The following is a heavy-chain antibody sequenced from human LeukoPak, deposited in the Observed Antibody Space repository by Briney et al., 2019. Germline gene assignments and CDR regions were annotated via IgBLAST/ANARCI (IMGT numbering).Heavy chain of an antibody. V-gene: IGHV7-4-1*02. CDR1: GYAFTSYD. Sequence: ASVKVSCKASGYAFTSYDINWVRQAPGQGLEWMGWINTNTGNPTYAQGFTGRFVFSLDTSVSTAYLQISSLKAEDTAVYYCARAFALAAAGTPYYYYYYMDVWGKGTTVTVSS. CDR2: INTNTGNP. J-gene: IGHJ6*03. CDR3: ARAFALAAAGTPYYYYYYMDV. D-gene: IGHD6-13*01.